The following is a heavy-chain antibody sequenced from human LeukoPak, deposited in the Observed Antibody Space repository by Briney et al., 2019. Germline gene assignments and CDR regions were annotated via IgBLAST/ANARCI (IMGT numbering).Heavy chain of an antibody. V-gene: IGHV4-34*01. CDR3: ASSRNYYGSGSYRFDY. Sequence: SETLSLTCAVYGGSFSGYYWSWIRQPPGKGLEWIGEINHSGSTNYNPSLKSRVTISVDTSKNQFSLKLSSVTAADTAVYYCASSRNYYGSGSYRFDYWGQGTLVTVSS. CDR2: INHSGST. D-gene: IGHD3-10*01. CDR1: GGSFSGYY. J-gene: IGHJ4*02.